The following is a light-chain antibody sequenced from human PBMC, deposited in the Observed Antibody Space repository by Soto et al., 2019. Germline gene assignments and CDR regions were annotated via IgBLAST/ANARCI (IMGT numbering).Light chain of an antibody. CDR1: QDINNY. CDR2: DAS. CDR3: QQYENLPYT. Sequence: DIQMTQSPSSLSASVGDRVTITCQASQDINNYINWYQQKPGKAPKLLIYDASNLETGVPSRFSGSGSGTDFTFTISSLQPEDTATYSCQQYENLPYTFGQGTKLEIK. J-gene: IGKJ2*01. V-gene: IGKV1-33*01.